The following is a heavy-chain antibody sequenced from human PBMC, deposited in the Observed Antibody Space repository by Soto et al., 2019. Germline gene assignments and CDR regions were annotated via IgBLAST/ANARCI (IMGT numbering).Heavy chain of an antibody. CDR2: IYYSGST. D-gene: IGHD3-3*01. Sequence: QLQLQESGPGLVKPSETLSLTCTVSGGSISSSSYYWGWIRQPPGKGLEWIGGIYYSGSTYYNPSLKSRVTISVDTSKNQFSLKLSSVTAADTAVYYCARQTPWRLVDYWGQGTLVTVSS. CDR1: GGSISSSSYY. CDR3: ARQTPWRLVDY. V-gene: IGHV4-39*01. J-gene: IGHJ4*02.